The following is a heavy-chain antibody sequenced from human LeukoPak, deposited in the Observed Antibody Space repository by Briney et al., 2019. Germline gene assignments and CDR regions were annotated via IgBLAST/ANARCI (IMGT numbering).Heavy chain of an antibody. CDR3: ARSDICSSTSCSPHFDY. V-gene: IGHV1-3*01. CDR1: GYTFTSYA. Sequence: GASVKVSCKASGYTFTSYAMHWVRQAPRQRLEWMGWINAGNGNTKYSQKFQGRVTITRDTSASTAYMELSSLRSEDTAVYYCARSDICSSTSCSPHFDYWGQGTLVTVSS. CDR2: INAGNGNT. J-gene: IGHJ4*02. D-gene: IGHD2-2*01.